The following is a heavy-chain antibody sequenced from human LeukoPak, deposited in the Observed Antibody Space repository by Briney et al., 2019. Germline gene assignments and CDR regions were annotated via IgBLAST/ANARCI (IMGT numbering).Heavy chain of an antibody. V-gene: IGHV3-33*08. CDR3: ARDKIPTPGNYYDSSDKVVGGALIGPNDAFDI. D-gene: IGHD3-22*01. CDR2: IWYDGSNK. Sequence: PGGSLRLSCAASGFTFSSYAMHWVRQAPGKGLEWVAVIWYDGSNKYYADSVKGRFTISRDNSKNTLYLQMNSLRAEDTAVYYCARDKIPTPGNYYDSSDKVVGGALIGPNDAFDIWGQGTMVTVSS. CDR1: GFTFSSYA. J-gene: IGHJ3*02.